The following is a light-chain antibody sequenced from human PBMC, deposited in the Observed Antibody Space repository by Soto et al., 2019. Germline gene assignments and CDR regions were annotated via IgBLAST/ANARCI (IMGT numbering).Light chain of an antibody. CDR3: SSYSNSRVVL. J-gene: IGLJ2*01. CDR2: DVT. CDR1: NSDIGAYNY. V-gene: IGLV2-14*03. Sequence: QSALTQPASVSGSPGQSITISCTGTNSDIGAYNYVSWYQQHPGKGPKVMIFDVTNRPSGVSNRFSGSRSGNTASLTISGLQAEDEAEYYCSSYSNSRVVLFGGGTKLTVL.